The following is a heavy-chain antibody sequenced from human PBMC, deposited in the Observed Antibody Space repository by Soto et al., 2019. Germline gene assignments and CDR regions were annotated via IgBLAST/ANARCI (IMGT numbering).Heavy chain of an antibody. J-gene: IGHJ4*02. CDR2: ISSSRSNK. D-gene: IGHD2-2*01. CDR1: GFTFSSYS. V-gene: IGHV3-48*01. Sequence: GGSLRLSCAASGFTFSSYSMNWVRQAPGKGLEWVAYISSSRSNKYYADSVKGRFTISRDNSKNTLYLQMNSLRAEDTAVYYCARDSSRLVVPAAPIDYWGQGTLVTVSS. CDR3: ARDSSRLVVPAAPIDY.